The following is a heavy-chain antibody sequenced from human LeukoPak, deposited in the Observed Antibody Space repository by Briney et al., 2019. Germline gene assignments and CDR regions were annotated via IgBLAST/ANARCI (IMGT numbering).Heavy chain of an antibody. CDR1: GYTFTGYY. D-gene: IGHD2-15*01. Sequence: ASVKVSCKASGYTFTGYYMHWVRQAPGQGLEWMGWINPNSGGTNYAQKFQGRVTMTRDTSISTAYMELSRLRSDDTAVYYCARARCSGGSCYSFDYWGQGTLVTASS. CDR2: INPNSGGT. V-gene: IGHV1-2*02. CDR3: ARARCSGGSCYSFDY. J-gene: IGHJ4*02.